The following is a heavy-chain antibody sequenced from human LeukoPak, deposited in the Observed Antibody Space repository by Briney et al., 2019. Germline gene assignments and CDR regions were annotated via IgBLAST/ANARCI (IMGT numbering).Heavy chain of an antibody. CDR1: GFTFRSDA. Sequence: GGSLRLSCAASGFTFRSDAMTWVRQAPGKGLEWVSAISGSISGSDDSTYYADSVKGRFTISRDNSKNTLYLQMNSLRVEDTAVYYCAKGAGYSYGWTDYWGQGTLVTVSS. CDR3: AKGAGYSYGWTDY. D-gene: IGHD5-18*01. V-gene: IGHV3-23*01. J-gene: IGHJ4*02. CDR2: ISGSISGSDDST.